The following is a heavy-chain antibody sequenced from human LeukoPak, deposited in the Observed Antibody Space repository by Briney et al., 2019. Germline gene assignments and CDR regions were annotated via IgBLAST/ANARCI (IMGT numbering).Heavy chain of an antibody. V-gene: IGHV1-18*01. D-gene: IGHD5-12*01. CDR2: ITAYNGNT. J-gene: IGHJ6*03. CDR1: GYTFTSYG. CDR3: ARDPRVGNSGYDFEYYYYMDV. Sequence: ASVKVSCKASGYTFTSYGITGVRQAPGQGLNGMGWITAYNGNTNYAQKLQGRVTMTTDTSTSTAYMEVRSLRSDDTAVYYCARDPRVGNSGYDFEYYYYMDVGGKGTTVTVS.